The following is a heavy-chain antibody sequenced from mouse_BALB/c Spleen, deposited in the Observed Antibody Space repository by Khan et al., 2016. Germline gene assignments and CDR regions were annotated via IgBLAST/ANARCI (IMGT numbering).Heavy chain of an antibody. Sequence: QVQLKESGPGLVAPSQSLSITCTVSGFSLTGYGVNWVRQPPGKGLEWLGKIWAENRTDYNSALKSRVSISKDNFKSQVVLKMNSLQTDDTANYYCSSDYDGFAYWGQGTLVIVSA. CDR2: IWAENRT. D-gene: IGHD2-12*01. J-gene: IGHJ3*01. CDR1: GFSLTGYG. V-gene: IGHV2-6-7*01. CDR3: SSDYDGFAY.